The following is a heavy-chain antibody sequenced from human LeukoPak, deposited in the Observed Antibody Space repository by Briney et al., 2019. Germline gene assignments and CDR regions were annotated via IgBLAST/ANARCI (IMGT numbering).Heavy chain of an antibody. D-gene: IGHD6-13*01. Sequence: ASVKVSCKASGYIVTRYDINWVRQATGQGVEWMGWMNPNSGNRGYAQRFRGRITLTTNTSVSTAYMELGNMRSEDTAVYYCARGGASAAARRFDPWGQGTLVTVSS. CDR1: GYIVTRYD. V-gene: IGHV1-8*01. CDR2: MNPNSGNR. J-gene: IGHJ5*02. CDR3: ARGGASAAARRFDP.